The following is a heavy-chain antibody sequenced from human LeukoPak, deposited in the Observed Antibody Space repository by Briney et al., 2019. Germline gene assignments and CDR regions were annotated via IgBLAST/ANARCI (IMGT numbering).Heavy chain of an antibody. D-gene: IGHD2-2*01. V-gene: IGHV4-34*01. CDR3: ATAHGRYCSSTSCSRRRFFDL. CDR2: INHSGST. CDR1: DGSFSGYY. Sequence: SETLSLTCAVYDGSFSGYYWSWIRQTPGKGLEWIGEINHSGSTNYNPSLKSRVTISVDTSKNQFSLKLSSVTAADTAVYYCATAHGRYCSSTSCSRRRFFDLWGRGTLVTVSS. J-gene: IGHJ2*01.